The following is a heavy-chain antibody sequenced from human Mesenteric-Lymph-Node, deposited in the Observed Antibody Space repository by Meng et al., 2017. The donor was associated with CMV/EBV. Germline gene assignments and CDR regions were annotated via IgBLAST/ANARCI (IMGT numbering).Heavy chain of an antibody. Sequence: TCTVSGGSISSGGYYWSWIRQHPGKGLEWIGYIYYSGSTYYNPSLKSRVTISVDTSKNQFSLKLSSVTAADTAVYYCARDSNYWLDPWGQGTLVTVSS. CDR3: ARDSNYWLDP. J-gene: IGHJ5*02. D-gene: IGHD4-11*01. CDR2: IYYSGST. V-gene: IGHV4-31*03. CDR1: GGSISSGGYY.